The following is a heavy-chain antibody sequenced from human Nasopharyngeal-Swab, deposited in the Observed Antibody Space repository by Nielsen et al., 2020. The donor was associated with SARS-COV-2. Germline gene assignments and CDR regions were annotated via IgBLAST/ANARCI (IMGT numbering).Heavy chain of an antibody. V-gene: IGHV4-59*08. CDR2: IYYSGST. D-gene: IGHD4-17*01. CDR1: GGSISSYY. CDR3: ARHPLHDYGDYDLPYYYYYMDV. Sequence: SETLSLTCTVSGGSISSYYWSWILQPPGKGLEWIGYIYYSGSTNYNPSLKSRVTISVDTSKNQFSLKLSSVTAADTAVYYCARHPLHDYGDYDLPYYYYYMDVWGKGTTVTVSS. J-gene: IGHJ6*03.